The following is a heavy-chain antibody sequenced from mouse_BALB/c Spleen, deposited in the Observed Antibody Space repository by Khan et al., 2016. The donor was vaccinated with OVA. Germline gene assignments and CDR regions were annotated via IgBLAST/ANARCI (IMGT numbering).Heavy chain of an antibody. CDR2: IDPFSGGI. CDR3: TRHCYVAWFTY. V-gene: IGHV1S135*01. J-gene: IGHJ3*01. Sequence: VQLQQPGPELMKPGASVKISCKASGYSFTSYYIHWIMQSHGKSLEWIGYIDPFSGGITYNQKFKGKATLTVDKSSSTAYIYFSNLTSEDSAVYYCTRHCYVAWFTYWGQGTLVTVSA. D-gene: IGHD2-12*01. CDR1: GYSFTSYY.